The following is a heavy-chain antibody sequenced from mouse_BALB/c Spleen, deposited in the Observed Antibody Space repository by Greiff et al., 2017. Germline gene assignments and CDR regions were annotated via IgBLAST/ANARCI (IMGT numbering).Heavy chain of an antibody. CDR2: INPGSGGT. CDR1: GYAFTNYL. D-gene: IGHD1-2*01. CDR3: ARGLLRLQNWYFDV. J-gene: IGHJ1*01. V-gene: IGHV1-54*03. Sequence: QVQLKQSGAELVRPGTSVKVSCKASGYAFTNYLIEWVKQRPGQGLEWIGVINPGSGGTNYNEKFKGKATLTADKSSSTAYMQLSSLTSDDSAVYFCARGLLRLQNWYFDVWGAGTTVTVSS.